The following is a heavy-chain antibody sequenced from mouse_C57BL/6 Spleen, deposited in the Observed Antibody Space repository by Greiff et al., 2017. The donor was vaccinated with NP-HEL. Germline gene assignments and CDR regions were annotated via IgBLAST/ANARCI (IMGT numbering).Heavy chain of an antibody. Sequence: EVQLQQSGPGMVKPSQSLSLTCTVTGYSITSGYDWHWIRHFPGNKLEWMGYISYSGSTNYNPSLKSRISITHDTSKNHFFLKLNSVTTEDTATYYCARGNYDEDFDYWGQGTTLTVSS. D-gene: IGHD2-4*01. V-gene: IGHV3-1*01. J-gene: IGHJ2*01. CDR2: ISYSGST. CDR1: GYSITSGYD. CDR3: ARGNYDEDFDY.